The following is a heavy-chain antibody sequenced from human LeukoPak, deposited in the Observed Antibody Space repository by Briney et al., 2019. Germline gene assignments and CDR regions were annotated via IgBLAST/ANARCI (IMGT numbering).Heavy chain of an antibody. CDR3: AREPSAYCGGDCGGDDY. CDR1: GYTFTSYG. D-gene: IGHD2-21*02. Sequence: ASVKVSCKASGYTFTSYGISWVRQAPGQGLEWMGWINPNSGGTNYAQKFQGRVTMTRDTSISTAYMELSRLRSDDTAVYYCAREPSAYCGGDCGGDDYWGQGTLVTVSS. CDR2: INPNSGGT. J-gene: IGHJ4*02. V-gene: IGHV1-2*02.